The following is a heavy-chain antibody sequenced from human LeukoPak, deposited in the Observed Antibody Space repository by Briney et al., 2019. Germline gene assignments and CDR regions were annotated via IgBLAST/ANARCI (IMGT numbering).Heavy chain of an antibody. CDR2: INYSGST. D-gene: IGHD3-10*01. Sequence: SETLSLTCTVSGGSVSSTTYYWSWIRQPPGKGLEWIASINYSGSTYYNPSLKSRVTISVDTSENQFSLKLSSVPAADTAVYYCARYIGYGSGKYYFDYWGQGTLVTVSS. J-gene: IGHJ4*02. CDR3: ARYIGYGSGKYYFDY. V-gene: IGHV4-39*01. CDR1: GGSVSSTTYY.